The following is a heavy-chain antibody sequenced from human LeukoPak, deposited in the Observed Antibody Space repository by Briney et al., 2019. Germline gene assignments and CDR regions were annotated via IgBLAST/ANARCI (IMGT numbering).Heavy chain of an antibody. CDR3: AKEQPGYYFDY. D-gene: IGHD1-1*01. CDR2: ISGSGGST. V-gene: IGHV3-23*01. CDR1: GFTFSIYA. Sequence: GGSLRLSCAASGFTFSIYAMSWVRRAPGKGLEWVSGISGSGGSTYYADSVKGRVIISRDNSKNTLYLQMNSLRAEDTAVYYCAKEQPGYYFDYWGQGTLVTVSS. J-gene: IGHJ4*02.